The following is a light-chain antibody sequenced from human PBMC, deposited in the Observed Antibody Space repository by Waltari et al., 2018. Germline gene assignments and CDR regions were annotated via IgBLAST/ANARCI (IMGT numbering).Light chain of an antibody. CDR1: SGAIGCYDI. J-gene: IGLJ2*01. CDR3: ASYASSLTGVL. CDR2: EIN. Sequence: QSSLTQPAPVSASPGQTTTIPGTGTSGAIGCYDIVPWYQHHPDKAPKLIIYEINKRPSGVSNRFSGSKSGHTASLTISGLLAEDEADYYCASYASSLTGVLFGGGTRLTVL. V-gene: IGLV2-23*02.